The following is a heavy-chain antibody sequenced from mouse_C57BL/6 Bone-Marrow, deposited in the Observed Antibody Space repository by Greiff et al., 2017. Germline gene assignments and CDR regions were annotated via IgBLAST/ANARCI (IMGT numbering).Heavy chain of an antibody. V-gene: IGHV1-50*01. D-gene: IGHD1-1*01. J-gene: IGHJ1*03. CDR1: GYTFTSYW. CDR2: IDPSDSYT. CDR3: ASCTTGEEYFDV. Sequence: QVQLQQPGAELVKPGASVKLSCKASGYTFTSYWMQWVKQRPGQGLEWIGEIDPSDSYTNYNQQFKGKATLTVDTSSSTAYMQLSSLTSEDSAVDYCASCTTGEEYFDVWGTGTTVTVSS.